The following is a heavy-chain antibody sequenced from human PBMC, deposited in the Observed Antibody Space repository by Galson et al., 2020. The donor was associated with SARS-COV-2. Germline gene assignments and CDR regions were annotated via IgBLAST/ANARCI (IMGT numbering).Heavy chain of an antibody. V-gene: IGHV4-61*02. D-gene: IGHD5-18*01. CDR3: ARGGRNWGDTAMVPPWGMDV. CDR2: IYTSGST. J-gene: IGHJ6*02. CDR1: GGSISSGSYY. Sequence: SETLSLTCTVSGGSISSGSYYWSWIRQPAGKGLEWIGRIYTSGSTNYNPSLKSRVTISVDTSKNQFSLKLSSVTAADTAVYYCARGGRNWGDTAMVPPWGMDVWGQGTTVTVSS.